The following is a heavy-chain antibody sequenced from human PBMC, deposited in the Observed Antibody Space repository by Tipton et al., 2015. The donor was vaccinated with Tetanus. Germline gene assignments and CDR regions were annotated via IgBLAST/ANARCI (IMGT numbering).Heavy chain of an antibody. J-gene: IGHJ4*02. V-gene: IGHV4-59*08. CDR3: ARHPPNGEPFDY. D-gene: IGHD1-14*01. CDR1: GGSIRSYY. CDR2: IYYSGST. Sequence: TLSLTCTVSGGSIRSYYWSWIRQPPGKGLEWIGYIYYSGSTNYKTSLRSRVTISVDTSNNQFSLKLSSVTAADTAVYYCARHPPNGEPFDYWGQGNLVTVSS.